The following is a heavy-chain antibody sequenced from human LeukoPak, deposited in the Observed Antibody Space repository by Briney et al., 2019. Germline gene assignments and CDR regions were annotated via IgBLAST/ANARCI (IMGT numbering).Heavy chain of an antibody. CDR2: IYYSGTT. D-gene: IGHD2-15*01. J-gene: IGHJ4*02. CDR1: GGSISPYY. Sequence: PSETLSLTCSVSGGSISPYYWSWFRQPPGKGLEWIGYIYYSGTTNYNPSLQSRVTISVATSKNQFSLKLSSVTAADTALYYCARDRASAGGFDYWGQGTLVTVSS. CDR3: ARDRASAGGFDY. V-gene: IGHV4-59*01.